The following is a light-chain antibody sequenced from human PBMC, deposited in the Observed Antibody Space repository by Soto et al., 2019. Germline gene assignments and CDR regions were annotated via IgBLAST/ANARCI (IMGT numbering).Light chain of an antibody. CDR3: AAWDDSLNGLV. J-gene: IGLJ3*02. V-gene: IGLV1-44*01. CDR1: RSNIGSNL. CDR2: NNN. Sequence: QSVLTQPPSASGTPGQRVTNSCSGSRSNIGSNLVNWYQQLPGTAPKLLMYNNNQRPSGVPDRFSGSKSGTSASLAISGLQSEDEADYHCAAWDDSLNGLVFGGGTKLTVL.